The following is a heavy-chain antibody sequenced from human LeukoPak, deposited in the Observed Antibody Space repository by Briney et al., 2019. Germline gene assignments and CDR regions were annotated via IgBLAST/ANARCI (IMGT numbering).Heavy chain of an antibody. D-gene: IGHD3-22*01. J-gene: IGHJ4*02. Sequence: GGALRLSRVPSLFTLLSSGLHWVPPAPGKGLDWVAFIQYDAKNKYYTDFAWGGFPPSRDKSQNTLYMQMHTPRDASTRAYYCSRCDYEGSVSLNGWGQVTLVTFS. CDR3: SRCDYEGSVSLNG. CDR1: LFTLLSSG. V-gene: IGHV3-30*02. CDR2: IQYDAKNK.